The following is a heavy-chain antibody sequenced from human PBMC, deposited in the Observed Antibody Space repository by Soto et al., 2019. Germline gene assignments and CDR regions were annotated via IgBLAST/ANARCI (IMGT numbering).Heavy chain of an antibody. CDR1: GYTFTYRE. Sequence: SVKVSCKASGYTFTYRELHWVRQAPGQALEWMGWITPFNGNTNYAQKFQDRVSITRDRSMSTAYMELSSLRSEDTAMYYCARPRATNAFDSLGQVTMVTVSS. CDR2: ITPFNGNT. J-gene: IGHJ3*02. D-gene: IGHD6-6*01. CDR3: ARPRATNAFDS. V-gene: IGHV1-45*02.